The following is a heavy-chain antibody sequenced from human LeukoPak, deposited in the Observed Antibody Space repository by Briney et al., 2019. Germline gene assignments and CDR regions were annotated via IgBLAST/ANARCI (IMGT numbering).Heavy chain of an antibody. J-gene: IGHJ4*02. CDR2: ISGSGAST. Sequence: GGSLRLSCAASTFTFSSYIMSWDRQAPGRGLEWVSTISGSGASTYYADSLRARFTISRDNSKNTLYLQMNSLRAEDTAVYYCATDRDSGIPRFDFWGQGTLV. CDR1: TFTFSSYI. V-gene: IGHV3-23*01. D-gene: IGHD3-10*01. CDR3: ATDRDSGIPRFDF.